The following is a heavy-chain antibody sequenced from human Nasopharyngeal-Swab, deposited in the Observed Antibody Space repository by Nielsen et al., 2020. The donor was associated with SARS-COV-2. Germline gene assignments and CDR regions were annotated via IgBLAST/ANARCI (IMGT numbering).Heavy chain of an antibody. CDR1: GCSISSYY. CDR3: ATHPRGQLDPFDY. V-gene: IGHV4-59*08. Sequence: SETLSLTCTVSGCSISSYYWSWIRQPPGKGLEWIGYIYYSGSTNYNPSLKSRVTISVDTSKNQFSLNLNSVTAADTAVYYCATHPRGQLDPFDYWGQGSLVTVSS. CDR2: IYYSGST. D-gene: IGHD6-13*01. J-gene: IGHJ4*02.